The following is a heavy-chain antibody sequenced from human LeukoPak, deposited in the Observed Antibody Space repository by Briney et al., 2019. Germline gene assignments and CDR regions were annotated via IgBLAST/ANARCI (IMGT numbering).Heavy chain of an antibody. CDR1: GFTFSDYY. CDR3: ARAGDYYSSGSYLGY. Sequence: GSLRLSCAASGFTFSDYYMSWIRQAPGKGLEWIGYIYYRGSANYNPSLKSRLTISVDTSKNQLSLKLTSVTAADTAMYYCARAGDYYSSGSYLGYWGQGTLVTVSS. J-gene: IGHJ4*02. V-gene: IGHV4-59*01. CDR2: IYYRGSA. D-gene: IGHD3-10*01.